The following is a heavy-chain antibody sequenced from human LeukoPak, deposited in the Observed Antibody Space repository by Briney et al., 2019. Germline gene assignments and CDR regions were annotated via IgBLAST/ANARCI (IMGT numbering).Heavy chain of an antibody. J-gene: IGHJ6*03. D-gene: IGHD4-11*01. V-gene: IGHV3-33*06. Sequence: GGSLRLSCAASRFTFSSYGMHWVRQAPGKGLEWVAVIWYDGSNKYYADSVKGRFTISRDNSKNTLYLQMNSLRAEDTAVYYCAKGLVATVTTHYYYYMDVWGKGTTVTVSS. CDR2: IWYDGSNK. CDR3: AKGLVATVTTHYYYYMDV. CDR1: RFTFSSYG.